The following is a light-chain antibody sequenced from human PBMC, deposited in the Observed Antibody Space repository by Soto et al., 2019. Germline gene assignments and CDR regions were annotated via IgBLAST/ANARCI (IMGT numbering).Light chain of an antibody. CDR2: GVT. V-gene: IGLV2-14*01. CDR1: NSDIGGYNS. J-gene: IGLJ2*01. CDR3: TSYTSVTIVV. Sequence: QPVLTQPASVSGSPGQSITISCTGSNSDIGGYNSVSWYQQHPGKAPKLLIFGVTNRPSGVSDRFSGSKSGNTASLTISALQAEDEADYYCTSYTSVTIVVFGGGTQLTVL.